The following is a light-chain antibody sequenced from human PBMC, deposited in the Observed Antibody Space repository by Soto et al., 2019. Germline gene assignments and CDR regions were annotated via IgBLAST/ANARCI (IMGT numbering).Light chain of an antibody. CDR3: QQYNKYVT. Sequence: DIQMTQSPSSLSASIGDRVTITCQASQDVAHYLNWYQQKPGKAPRLLIYDVSTLESGVPSRFSGSRSGTLFPLTISSLQPEDLATYYCQQYNKYVTFGQGTKV. CDR1: QDVAHY. V-gene: IGKV1-33*01. J-gene: IGKJ1*01. CDR2: DVS.